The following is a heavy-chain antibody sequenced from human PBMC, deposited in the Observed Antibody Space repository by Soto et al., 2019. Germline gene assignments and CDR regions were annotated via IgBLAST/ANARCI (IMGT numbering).Heavy chain of an antibody. Sequence: TLSLTCTVSGGSISSGGYYWSWIRQHPGKGLEWIGYIYYSGSTYYNPSLKSRVTISVDTSKNQFSLKLSSVTAADTAVYYCARDGDYAAGYAFDIWGQGTMVTVSS. CDR1: GGSISSGGYY. CDR2: IYYSGST. CDR3: ARDGDYAAGYAFDI. D-gene: IGHD4-17*01. V-gene: IGHV4-31*03. J-gene: IGHJ3*02.